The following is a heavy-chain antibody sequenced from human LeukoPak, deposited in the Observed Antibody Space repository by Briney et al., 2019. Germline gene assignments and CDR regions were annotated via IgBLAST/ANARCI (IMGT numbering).Heavy chain of an antibody. CDR1: GFTFDDYT. V-gene: IGHV3-43*01. D-gene: IGHD3-3*01. CDR2: ISWDGGST. Sequence: PGGSLRLSCAASGFTFDDYTMHWVRQAPGKGLEWVSLISWDGGSTYYADSVKGRFTISRDNSKNSLYLQMNSLRTEDTALYYCAKDGYYDFWSGYSSLGGYFDYWGQGTLVTVSS. CDR3: AKDGYYDFWSGYSSLGGYFDY. J-gene: IGHJ4*02.